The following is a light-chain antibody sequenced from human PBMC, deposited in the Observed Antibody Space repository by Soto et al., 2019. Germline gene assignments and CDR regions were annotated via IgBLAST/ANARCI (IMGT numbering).Light chain of an antibody. CDR2: GAS. V-gene: IGKV3-15*01. J-gene: IGKJ1*01. CDR1: QSVSTN. CDR3: QQYHNWWT. Sequence: EVVLTQSPATLSVSPGERATLSCRASQSVSTNLAWYQQKPGQAPRLLIYGASTRATGTPARFSGSGSGIEFTLTISSLQSEDFAVYYCQQYHNWWTFGQGTKVEIK.